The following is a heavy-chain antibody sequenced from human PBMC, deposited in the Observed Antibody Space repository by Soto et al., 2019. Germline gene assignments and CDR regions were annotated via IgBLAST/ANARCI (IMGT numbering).Heavy chain of an antibody. Sequence: ETLSLNCTVSGGSISSYYWSWIRQRPGKGLEWIGYIYYSGSTNYNPSLKSRVTISVDTSKNQFSLKLSSVTAADTAVYYCAREGRYSYGYGGFDYWGQGTLVTVSS. J-gene: IGHJ4*02. CDR3: AREGRYSYGYGGFDY. CDR1: GGSISSYY. D-gene: IGHD5-18*01. CDR2: IYYSGST. V-gene: IGHV4-59*01.